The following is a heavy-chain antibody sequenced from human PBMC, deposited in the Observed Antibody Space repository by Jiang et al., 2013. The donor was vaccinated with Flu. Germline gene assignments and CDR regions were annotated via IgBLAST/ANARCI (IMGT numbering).Heavy chain of an antibody. J-gene: IGHJ4*02. CDR2: ISHTGDTT. D-gene: IGHD3-10*01. CDR3: VKDRYYYGSENNFDL. V-gene: IGHV3-64D*06. CDR1: GFTFTDYA. Sequence: VQLLESGGGLVQSGGSLRLSCSVSGFTFTDYAMQWVRQAPGKGLEYVSAISHTGDTTYYTDSVKGRFTISRDNSKNMLYLQMSSLRVEDTALYYCVKDRYYYGSENNFDLWGQGTLVTVSS.